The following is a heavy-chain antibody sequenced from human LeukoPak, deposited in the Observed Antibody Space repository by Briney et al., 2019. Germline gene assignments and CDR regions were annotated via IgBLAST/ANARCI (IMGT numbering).Heavy chain of an antibody. D-gene: IGHD2-2*01. J-gene: IGHJ4*02. Sequence: GASVKVSCKASGYTFTGYYMHWVRQAPGQGLEWMGWINPNSGGTNYAQKFQGRVTMTRDTSISTAYMELSRLRSDDTAVYYCAALGYCSSTSCYKRQDFDYWGQGTLVTVSS. CDR1: GYTFTGYY. CDR3: AALGYCSSTSCYKRQDFDY. CDR2: INPNSGGT. V-gene: IGHV1-2*02.